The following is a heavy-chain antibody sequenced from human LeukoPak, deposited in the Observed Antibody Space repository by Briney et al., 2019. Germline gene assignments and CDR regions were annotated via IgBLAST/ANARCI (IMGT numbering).Heavy chain of an antibody. D-gene: IGHD3-22*01. CDR2: ISSDGSNK. Sequence: PGGSLRLSCAASGFTFSNYGMHWVRQAPGKGLEWVAVISSDGSNKCYGDSVKGRFTISRDNSKNTLYLQMNSLRVEDTALYYCAKGGYYYDGSAYQVDYWGQGTLVTVSS. CDR1: GFTFSNYG. V-gene: IGHV3-30*18. CDR3: AKGGYYYDGSAYQVDY. J-gene: IGHJ4*02.